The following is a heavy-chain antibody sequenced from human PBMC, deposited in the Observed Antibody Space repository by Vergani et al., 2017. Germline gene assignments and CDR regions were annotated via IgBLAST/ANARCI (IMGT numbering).Heavy chain of an antibody. CDR2: ISYDGSNK. CDR3: AKEEWSIAAAGATPGFYMDV. D-gene: IGHD6-13*01. V-gene: IGHV3-30*18. J-gene: IGHJ6*03. CDR1: GFTFSSYG. Sequence: QVQLVESGGGVVQPGRSLRLSCAASGFTFSSYGMHWVRQAPGQGLEWVAVISYDGSNKYYADSVKGRFTISRDNSKNTLYLQMNSLRAEDTAVYYCAKEEWSIAAAGATPGFYMDVWGKGTTVTVSS.